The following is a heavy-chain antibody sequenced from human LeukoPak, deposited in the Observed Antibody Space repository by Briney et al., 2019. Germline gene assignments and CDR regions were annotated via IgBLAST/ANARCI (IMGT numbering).Heavy chain of an antibody. CDR1: GYSISSGYY. CDR2: IYHSGST. Sequence: PSETLPLTCAVSGYSISSGYYWGWIRQPPGKGLEWIGSIYHSGSTYYNPSLKSRVTISVDTSKNQFSLKLSSVTAADTAVYYCARLAPAGYSYGRGVFDYWGQGTLVTVSS. CDR3: ARLAPAGYSYGRGVFDY. V-gene: IGHV4-38-2*01. J-gene: IGHJ4*02. D-gene: IGHD5-18*01.